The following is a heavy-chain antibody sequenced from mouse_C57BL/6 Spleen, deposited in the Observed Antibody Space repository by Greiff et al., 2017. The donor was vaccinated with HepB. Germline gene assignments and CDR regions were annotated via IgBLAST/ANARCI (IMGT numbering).Heavy chain of an antibody. CDR1: GYTFTSYW. CDR3: ARHYYGSSYVGYFDD. CDR2: IDPSDSET. V-gene: IGHV1-52*01. J-gene: IGHJ1*03. Sequence: QVQLQQPGAELVRPGSSVKLSCKASGYTFTSYWMHWVKQRPIQGLEWIGNIDPSDSETHYNQKFKDKATLTVDKSSSTAYMQLSSLTSEDSAVYYCARHYYGSSYVGYFDDWGTGTTVTVSS. D-gene: IGHD1-1*01.